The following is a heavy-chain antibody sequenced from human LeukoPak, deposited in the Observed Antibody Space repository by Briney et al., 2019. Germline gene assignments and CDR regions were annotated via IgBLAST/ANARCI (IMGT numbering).Heavy chain of an antibody. CDR1: GFTFSSYW. D-gene: IGHD5-12*01. V-gene: IGHV3-7*03. Sequence: GGSLRLSCAASGFTFSSYWMSWVRQAPGKGLEWVANIKQDGSEKYYVDSVKGRFTISRDNAKNSLYLQMNSLRAEDTALYYCAKDIDIVATITYGMDVWGQGTTVTVSS. CDR3: AKDIDIVATITYGMDV. CDR2: IKQDGSEK. J-gene: IGHJ6*02.